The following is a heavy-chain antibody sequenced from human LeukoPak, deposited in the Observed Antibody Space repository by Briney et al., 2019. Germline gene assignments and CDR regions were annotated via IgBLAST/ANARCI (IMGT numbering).Heavy chain of an antibody. CDR3: ARANPPAISFFDW. J-gene: IGHJ4*02. CDR2: ISGSSGSI. V-gene: IGHV3-21*01. D-gene: IGHD3-9*01. Sequence: PAGSLRLSCAASGFTFSSYNMNWFRLAPGQGLQWVASISGSSGSIYYADSVKGRFTISRDNAKNPLYLQMNSLRAEDTAVYYCARANPPAISFFDWWGQGTLVSVSS. CDR1: GFTFSSYN.